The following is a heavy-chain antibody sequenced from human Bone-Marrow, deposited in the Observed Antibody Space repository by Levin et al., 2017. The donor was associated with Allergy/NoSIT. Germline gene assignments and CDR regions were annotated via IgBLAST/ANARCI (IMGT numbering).Heavy chain of an antibody. J-gene: IGHJ5*01. CDR2: MFVGGAA. V-gene: IGHV4-61*02. D-gene: IGHD2/OR15-2a*01. Sequence: LRLSCTVSGASINNTHHYWSWIRQSAGKGLEWIGRMFVGGAATYKRSLRSRVTISIDTSKNQFSLKLTSVTAADTAVYYCARDETFNSWHVGWFDSWGQGTLVTVSS. CDR1: GASINNTHHY. CDR3: ARDETFNSWHVGWFDS.